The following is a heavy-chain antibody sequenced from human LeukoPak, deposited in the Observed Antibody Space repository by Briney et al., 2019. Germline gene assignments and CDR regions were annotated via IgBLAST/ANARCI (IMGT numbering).Heavy chain of an antibody. J-gene: IGHJ4*02. CDR2: IKQDGSEK. Sequence: GGAPRLSCAASGFTFSSYWMSWVRQAPGEGLEWVANIKQDGSEKYYVDSVKGRFTISRDNAKNSLYLQRISLRAEDTAVYYCARDFREYYLLFVYWGEGTLVTVSS. V-gene: IGHV3-7*01. D-gene: IGHD2/OR15-2a*01. CDR1: GFTFSSYW. CDR3: ARDFREYYLLFVY.